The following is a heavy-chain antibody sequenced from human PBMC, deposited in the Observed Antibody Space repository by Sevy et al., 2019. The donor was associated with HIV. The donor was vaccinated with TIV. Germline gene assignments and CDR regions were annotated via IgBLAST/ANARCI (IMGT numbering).Heavy chain of an antibody. CDR2: INHRGAT. V-gene: IGHV4-34*01. J-gene: IGHJ4*02. CDR1: GGSFSGDF. Sequence: SQTVSLTCAVYGGSFSGDFWSWIRQPPGKGPEWIGEINHRGATSYNSHFKSRVSISIDTSRKQCSLKLTSVTAADTAVYYCARAAIAAPGAPFDDWGQGILVTVSS. CDR3: ARAAIAAPGAPFDD. D-gene: IGHD6-13*01.